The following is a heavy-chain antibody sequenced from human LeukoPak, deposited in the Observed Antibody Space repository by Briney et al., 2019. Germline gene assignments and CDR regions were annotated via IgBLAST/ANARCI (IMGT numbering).Heavy chain of an antibody. Sequence: SVKVSCKASGGTFSSYAISWVRQAPGQGLEWMGGIIPIFGTANYAQKFQGRVTITADESTSTAYMEPSSLRSEDTAVYYCARSVRRRLTGSEFDYWGQGTLVTVSS. CDR1: GGTFSSYA. CDR3: ARSVRRRLTGSEFDY. J-gene: IGHJ4*02. D-gene: IGHD3-9*01. CDR2: IIPIFGTA. V-gene: IGHV1-69*13.